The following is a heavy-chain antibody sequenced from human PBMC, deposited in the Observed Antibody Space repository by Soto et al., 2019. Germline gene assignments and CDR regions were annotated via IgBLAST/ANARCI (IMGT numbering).Heavy chain of an antibody. CDR2: IIPKFGST. D-gene: IGHD6-13*01. CDR3: ARWRSSSWFGVFFQF. CDR1: GDTFTSYS. J-gene: IGHJ1*01. V-gene: IGHV1-69*01. Sequence: QGQLVQSGAEVKKPGSSVKVSCKSSGDTFTSYSIAWMRQAPGQGLEWMGGIIPKFGSTKYARKFQDRVTITADESTSTAYMELSGLRSEDPAVYFCARWRSSSWFGVFFQFWGQGTRVTVSS.